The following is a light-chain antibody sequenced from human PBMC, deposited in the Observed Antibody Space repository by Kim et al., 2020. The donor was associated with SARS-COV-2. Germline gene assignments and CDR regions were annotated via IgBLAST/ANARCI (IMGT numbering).Light chain of an antibody. CDR2: FNSDGSH. CDR3: QTWGTGAWV. Sequence: QLVLTKTPSASASLGASVKLTCTLSSGHSSNAIAWHQQQPEKGPRFLMKFNSDGSHSKGDGIPDRFSGSSSGAERYLTISSLQSEDEADYYCQTWGTGAWVFGGGTQLTVL. CDR1: SGHSSNA. V-gene: IGLV4-69*02. J-gene: IGLJ3*02.